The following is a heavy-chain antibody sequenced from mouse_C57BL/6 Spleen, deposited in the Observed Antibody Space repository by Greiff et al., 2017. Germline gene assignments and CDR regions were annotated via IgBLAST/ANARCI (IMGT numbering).Heavy chain of an antibody. D-gene: IGHD2-4*01. J-gene: IGHJ3*01. V-gene: IGHV1-64*01. CDR3: AREYYDYDWFAY. Sequence: VQLQESGAELVKPGASVKLSCKASGYTFTSYWMHWVKQRPGQGLEWIGMIHPNSGSTNYNEKFKSKATLTVDKSSSTAYMQLSSLTSEDSAVYYCAREYYDYDWFAYWGQGTLVTVSA. CDR2: IHPNSGST. CDR1: GYTFTSYW.